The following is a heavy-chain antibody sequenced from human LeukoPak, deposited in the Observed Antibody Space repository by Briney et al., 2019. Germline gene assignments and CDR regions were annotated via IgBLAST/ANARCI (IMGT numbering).Heavy chain of an antibody. CDR2: IWHGGTT. D-gene: IGHD5-18*01. J-gene: IGHJ4*02. CDR1: GYSISSGYY. V-gene: IGHV4-38-2*01. Sequence: SETLSLTCAVSGYSISSGYYWGWIRQPPGKGLEWIGSIWHGGTTYYNPSLKSRVSISVDTSKNQFSLELSSVTAADTALYYCAILYSYGSICSVYWGQGTLVTVSS. CDR3: AILYSYGSICSVY.